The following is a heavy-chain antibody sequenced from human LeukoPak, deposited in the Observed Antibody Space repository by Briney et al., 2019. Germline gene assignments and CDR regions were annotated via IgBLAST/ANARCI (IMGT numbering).Heavy chain of an antibody. CDR3: ARGRLFGRGRNPDSLYYLDY. D-gene: IGHD1-14*01. CDR2: IKQDGSEK. Sequence: PSETLSLTCTVSGGSISSSSYSWGWIRQPPGKGLEWVANIKQDGSEKYYVDSVKGRFTISRDNAKNSLYLQMNSLRAEDTAVYYCARGRLFGRGRNPDSLYYLDYWGQGTLVTVSS. J-gene: IGHJ4*02. CDR1: GGSISSSSYS. V-gene: IGHV3-7*04.